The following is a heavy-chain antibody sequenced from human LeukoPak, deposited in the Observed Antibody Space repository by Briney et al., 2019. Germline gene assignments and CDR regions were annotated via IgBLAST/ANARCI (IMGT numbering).Heavy chain of an antibody. CDR3: ARDSAPHCGGDCYFDY. D-gene: IGHD2-21*02. CDR2: KWFDGSST. Sequence: GRSLRLSCAASGFTLSRFGMHGVGQAPGKGLEWEAVKWFDGSSTYYADSVKGRFTISRDNSKNMLYLQMNSLRVEDTGVYFCARDSAPHCGGDCYFDYWGHGTLVTVSS. J-gene: IGHJ4*01. CDR1: GFTLSRFG. V-gene: IGHV3-33*01.